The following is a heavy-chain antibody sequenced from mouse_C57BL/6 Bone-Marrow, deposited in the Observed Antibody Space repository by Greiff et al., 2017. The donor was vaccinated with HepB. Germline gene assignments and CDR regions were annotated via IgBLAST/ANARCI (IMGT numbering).Heavy chain of an antibody. V-gene: IGHV14-1*01. CDR2: IDPEDGDT. J-gene: IGHJ3*01. CDR1: GFNIKDYY. CDR3: ISYYSNYWFAY. D-gene: IGHD2-5*01. Sequence: EVQLQQSGAELVRPGASVKLSCTASGFNIKDYYMHWVKQRPEQGLEWIGRIDPEDGDTEYAPKFQGKATMTAETSSNTAYLQLSSLTSEDTAVYYCISYYSNYWFAYWGQGTLVTVSA.